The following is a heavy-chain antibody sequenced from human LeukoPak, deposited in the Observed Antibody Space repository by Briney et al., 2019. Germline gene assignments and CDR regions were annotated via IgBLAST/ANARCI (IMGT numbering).Heavy chain of an antibody. CDR2: IDSDGSST. CDR3: ANGIYYYMDV. D-gene: IGHD1-1*01. J-gene: IGHJ6*03. Sequence: GGSLRLSCAASGFTFSSYWMHWVRQAPGKGLVWVSRIDSDGSSTSYADSVKGRFTISRDNSKNTLYLEMNSLRAEDTAVYYCANGIYYYMDVWGKGTTVTISS. CDR1: GFTFSSYW. V-gene: IGHV3-74*01.